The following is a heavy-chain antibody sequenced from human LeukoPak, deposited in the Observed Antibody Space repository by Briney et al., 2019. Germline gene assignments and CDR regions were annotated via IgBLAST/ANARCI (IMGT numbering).Heavy chain of an antibody. D-gene: IGHD5-24*01. V-gene: IGHV3-23*01. Sequence: RGSLRLSCAAPGYSFGGYAMAWVRQAPGKGLEWISSISGSGATANYADSVRGRFIISRDNSANRLDLQMNSLRVEDAAVYYCAKDRAGYNVKGSDSWGQGTLVTVSS. CDR1: GYSFGGYA. CDR3: AKDRAGYNVKGSDS. J-gene: IGHJ4*02. CDR2: ISGSGATA.